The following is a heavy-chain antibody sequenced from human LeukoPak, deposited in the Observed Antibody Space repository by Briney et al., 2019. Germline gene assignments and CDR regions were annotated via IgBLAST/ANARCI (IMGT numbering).Heavy chain of an antibody. J-gene: IGHJ4*02. Sequence: GRFLRLSCAASGFTFDDYAMHWVRQAPGKGLEWVSGISWNSGSIGYADSVKGRFTISRDNAKNSLYLQMNSLRAEDTAAYYCAKGSYDSSGYPDCWGQGTLVSVSS. V-gene: IGHV3-9*01. CDR1: GFTFDDYA. D-gene: IGHD3-22*01. CDR3: AKGSYDSSGYPDC. CDR2: ISWNSGSI.